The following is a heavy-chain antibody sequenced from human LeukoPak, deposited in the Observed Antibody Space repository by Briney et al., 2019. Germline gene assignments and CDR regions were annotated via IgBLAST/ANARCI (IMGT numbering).Heavy chain of an antibody. CDR3: ARGGSSGYHYNAFDI. CDR2: ISISGTSM. V-gene: IGHV3-48*03. D-gene: IGHD3-22*01. J-gene: IGHJ3*02. Sequence: QPGGSLRLSCAASGFTFSGYEMNWVRQAPGKGLEWVSYISISGTSMYYADSVKGRFTISRDNSKTSLCLQMSSLRAEDTAVYYCARGGSSGYHYNAFDIWGQGTMVTVSS. CDR1: GFTFSGYE.